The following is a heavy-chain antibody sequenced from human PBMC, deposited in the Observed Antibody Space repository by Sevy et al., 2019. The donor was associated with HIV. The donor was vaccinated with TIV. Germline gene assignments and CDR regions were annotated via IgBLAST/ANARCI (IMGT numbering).Heavy chain of an antibody. CDR1: GGTFSSYA. V-gene: IGHV1-69*13. D-gene: IGHD3-22*01. J-gene: IGHJ4*02. CDR2: IIPIFGTA. Sequence: ASVKVSCKASGGTFSSYAISWVRQAPGQGLEWMGGIIPIFGTANYAQKFQGRVTITADESTSTAYMELSSLRSEDTAVYYCATTKDYYDSSAYPFDYWGQGTLVTVSS. CDR3: ATTKDYYDSSAYPFDY.